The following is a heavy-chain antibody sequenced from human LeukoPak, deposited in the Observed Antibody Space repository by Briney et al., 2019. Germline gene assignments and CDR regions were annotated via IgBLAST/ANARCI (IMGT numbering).Heavy chain of an antibody. J-gene: IGHJ5*02. Sequence: SETPSLTCTVSSGSISSGDYYWSWMRQPPGKGLEWIGYIYYSGSTYYNPSLKSRVTISVDTSNNQFSLKLSSVTAADTAVYYCAGSRVWANSSWHYWFDPWGQGTLVTVSS. D-gene: IGHD3-22*01. CDR3: AGSRVWANSSWHYWFDP. V-gene: IGHV4-30-4*02. CDR1: SGSISSGDYY. CDR2: IYYSGST.